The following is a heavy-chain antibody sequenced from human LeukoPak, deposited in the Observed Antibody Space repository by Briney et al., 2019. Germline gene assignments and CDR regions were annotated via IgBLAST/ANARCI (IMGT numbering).Heavy chain of an antibody. J-gene: IGHJ3*02. Sequence: GGSLRLSCAASGLTVSSYEMNWVRQAPGKGLEWVSYISSSGSTIYYADSVKGRFTISRDNAKNSLYLQMNSLRAEDTAVYYCARDSSGYCSSTSCPGDAFDIWGQGTMVTVSS. CDR1: GLTVSSYE. CDR2: ISSSGSTI. D-gene: IGHD2-2*01. V-gene: IGHV3-48*03. CDR3: ARDSSGYCSSTSCPGDAFDI.